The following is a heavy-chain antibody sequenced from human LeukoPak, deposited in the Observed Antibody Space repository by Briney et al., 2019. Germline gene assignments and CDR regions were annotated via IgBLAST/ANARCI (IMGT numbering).Heavy chain of an antibody. D-gene: IGHD3-10*01. CDR1: GGSISSSSYN. V-gene: IGHV4-39*07. Sequence: SETLSLTCSVSGGSISSSSYNWCWIRQPPGKGLEWIGNIDYSGNTYYNPSLKSRVTISVGTSKNQFSLKLSSVTAADTAVYYCARRPITMVRGVIPQNKSLKKNNWFDPWGQGTLVTVSS. CDR2: IDYSGNT. J-gene: IGHJ5*02. CDR3: ARRPITMVRGVIPQNKSLKKNNWFDP.